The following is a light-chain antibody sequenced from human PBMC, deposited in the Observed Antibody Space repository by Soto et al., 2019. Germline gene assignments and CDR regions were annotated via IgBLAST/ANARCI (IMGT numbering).Light chain of an antibody. CDR3: QQSSTWPPLT. CDR2: DTS. Sequence: EIVLTQSPATLSLSPGERATLSCRASQSVSSYLAWYQQNPGQAPRLLIYDTSNRATGIPARFSGSGSGTDFTLTISSLEPEDSAVYYCQQSSTWPPLTFGGGTNVEIK. V-gene: IGKV3-11*01. J-gene: IGKJ4*01. CDR1: QSVSSY.